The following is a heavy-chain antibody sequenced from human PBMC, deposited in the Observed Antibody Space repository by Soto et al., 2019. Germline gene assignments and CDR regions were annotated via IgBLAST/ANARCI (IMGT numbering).Heavy chain of an antibody. Sequence: QVQLVQSGAEVKKPGSSVKVSCKASGGTFSSYAISWVRQAPGQGLEWMGGIIPIFGTANYAQKFRGRVTITADESTSTAYMELSSLRSEDTAVYYCARGHKTDNYDFWSGSFDYWGQGTLVTVSS. D-gene: IGHD3-3*01. CDR2: IIPIFGTA. CDR1: GGTFSSYA. V-gene: IGHV1-69*01. CDR3: ARGHKTDNYDFWSGSFDY. J-gene: IGHJ4*02.